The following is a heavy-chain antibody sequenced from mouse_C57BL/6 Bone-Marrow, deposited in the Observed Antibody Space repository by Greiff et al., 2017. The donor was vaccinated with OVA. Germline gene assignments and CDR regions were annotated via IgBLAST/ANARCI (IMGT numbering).Heavy chain of an antibody. CDR3: AREGYYAMDY. J-gene: IGHJ4*01. V-gene: IGHV5-12*01. CDR1: GFTFSDYS. Sequence: EVHLVESGGGLVQPGGSLKLSCAASGFTFSDYSMYWVRQTPEKRLEWVAYISNGGGSTYYPDTVKGRFTISRDNAKNTLYLQMSRLKSEDTAMYYCAREGYYAMDYWGQGTSVTVSS. CDR2: ISNGGGST.